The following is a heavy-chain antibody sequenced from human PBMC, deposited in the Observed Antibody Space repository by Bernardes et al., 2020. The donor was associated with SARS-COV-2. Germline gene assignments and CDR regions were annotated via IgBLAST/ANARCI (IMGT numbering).Heavy chain of an antibody. Sequence: SETLSLTCTVSGGSISSGGYYWSWIRQHPGKGLEWIGYIYYSGSTYYNPSLKSRVTISVDTSKNQFSLKLSSVTAADTAVYYCARVSLYSNYPGVAFDIWGQGTMVTVSS. CDR2: IYYSGST. J-gene: IGHJ3*02. D-gene: IGHD4-4*01. CDR1: GGSISSGGYY. V-gene: IGHV4-31*03. CDR3: ARVSLYSNYPGVAFDI.